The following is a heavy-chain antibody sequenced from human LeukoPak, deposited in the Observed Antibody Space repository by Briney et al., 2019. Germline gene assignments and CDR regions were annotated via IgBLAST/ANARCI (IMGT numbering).Heavy chain of an antibody. J-gene: IGHJ4*02. CDR3: ARGRGIAAAGIIDY. CDR2: VYTSGST. CDR1: GGSISSYY. D-gene: IGHD6-13*01. Sequence: PSETLSLTCTVSGGSISSYYWSWIRQPAGKGLEWIGRVYTSGSTNYNPSLKSRVTMSVDTSKNQFSLKLRSVTAADTAVYYCARGRGIAAAGIIDYWGQGTLVTVSS. V-gene: IGHV4-4*07.